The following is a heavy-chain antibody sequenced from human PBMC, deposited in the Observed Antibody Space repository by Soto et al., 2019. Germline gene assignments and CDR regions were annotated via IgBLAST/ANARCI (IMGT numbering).Heavy chain of an antibody. V-gene: IGHV1-2*02. J-gene: IGHJ3*02. CDR2: MNPKSGGA. Sequence: ASVKVSCKTSGYTFTDYYTHWVRQAPGQGLEWMGWMNPKSGGAYFAQKFQGRVTLIRDTSIGTAYIEVNSLTSDDTAVYFCTRENIENSDGLYDAFDIWGQGTAVTVSS. CDR3: TRENIENSDGLYDAFDI. D-gene: IGHD5-18*01. CDR1: GYTFTDYY.